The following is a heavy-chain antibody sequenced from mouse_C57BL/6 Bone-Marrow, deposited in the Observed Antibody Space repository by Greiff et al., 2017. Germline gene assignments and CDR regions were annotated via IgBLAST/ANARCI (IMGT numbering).Heavy chain of an antibody. CDR2: IYPGSGST. Sequence: QVQLQQSGAELVKPGASVKMSCKASGYTFTSYWITWVKQRPGQGLEWIGDIYPGSGSTNYNEKFKSKATLTVDTSSSTAYMQLSSLTSEDSAVYYCARSWTGPPCAYGGQGTLVTVSA. CDR3: ARSWTGPPCAY. J-gene: IGHJ3*01. CDR1: GYTFTSYW. D-gene: IGHD4-1*01. V-gene: IGHV1-55*01.